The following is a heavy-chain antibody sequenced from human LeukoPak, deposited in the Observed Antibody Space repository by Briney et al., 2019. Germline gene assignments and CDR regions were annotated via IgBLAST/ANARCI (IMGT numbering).Heavy chain of an antibody. D-gene: IGHD2-2*01. V-gene: IGHV7-4-1*02. J-gene: IGHJ6*02. CDR3: ARVAVVPAAIRYYYYYGMDV. CDR2: INTNTGNP. CDR1: GYTFTGYA. Sequence: ASVKVSCKASGYTFTGYAMNWVRQAPGQGLEWMGWINTNTGNPTYAQGFTGRFVFSLDTSVSTAYLQISSLKAEDTAVYYCARVAVVPAAIRYYYYYGMDVWGQGTTVTVSS.